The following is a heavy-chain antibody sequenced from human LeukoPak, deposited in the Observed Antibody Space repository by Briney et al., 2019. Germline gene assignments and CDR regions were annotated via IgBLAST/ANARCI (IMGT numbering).Heavy chain of an antibody. Sequence: GASVKVSCKASGYSFTSYGISWARQAPGQGLEWMAWISAYNGNTNYAQKLQGRVTMTTDTSTSTAYMELRSLRSDDTAVYYCARDRPYYYGSAPWAFDIWGQGTMVTVFS. D-gene: IGHD3-10*01. CDR1: GYSFTSYG. CDR2: ISAYNGNT. CDR3: ARDRPYYYGSAPWAFDI. J-gene: IGHJ3*02. V-gene: IGHV1-18*01.